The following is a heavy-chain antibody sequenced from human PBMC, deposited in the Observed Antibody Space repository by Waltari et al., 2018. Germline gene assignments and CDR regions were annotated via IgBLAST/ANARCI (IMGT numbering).Heavy chain of an antibody. CDR1: GYTVTTYG. D-gene: IGHD3-22*01. J-gene: IGHJ4*02. V-gene: IGHV1-18*01. Sequence: GYTVTTYGISWVRQAPGQGLEWMGWISAYNGNTIYAQKLQGRVTMTTDTSTSTAYMELRSLRSDDTAVYFCARESDDSSGYDYWGQGSLV. CDR3: ARESDDSSGYDY. CDR2: ISAYNGNT.